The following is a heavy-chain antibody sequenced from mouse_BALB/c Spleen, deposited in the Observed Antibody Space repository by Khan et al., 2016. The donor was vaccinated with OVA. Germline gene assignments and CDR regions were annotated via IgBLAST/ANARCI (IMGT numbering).Heavy chain of an antibody. Sequence: VQLQESGPGLVKPSQSLSLTCTVTGYSITTDYAWNWIRQFPGNKLEWMGYISYSGNTKYNPSLKSRISITRDTSKNQFFLQLTSVPTEDKARYYCARVYGGDFDYWGQGTTLTVSS. J-gene: IGHJ2*01. CDR1: GYSITTDYA. V-gene: IGHV3-2*02. CDR3: ARVYGGDFDY. CDR2: ISYSGNT. D-gene: IGHD1-1*01.